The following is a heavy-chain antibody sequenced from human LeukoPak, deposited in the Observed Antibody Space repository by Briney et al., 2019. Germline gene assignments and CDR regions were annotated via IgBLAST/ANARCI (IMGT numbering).Heavy chain of an antibody. J-gene: IGHJ4*02. Sequence: GGSLRLSCAASGFTFSSYAMSWVRQAPGKGLEWVANIKQDGSEKYYVDSVKGRFTISRDNAKNSLYLQMNSLRAEDTAVYYCARVRGYYDSSGYYYFDYWGQGTLVTVSS. V-gene: IGHV3-7*01. CDR3: ARVRGYYDSSGYYYFDY. D-gene: IGHD3-22*01. CDR2: IKQDGSEK. CDR1: GFTFSSYA.